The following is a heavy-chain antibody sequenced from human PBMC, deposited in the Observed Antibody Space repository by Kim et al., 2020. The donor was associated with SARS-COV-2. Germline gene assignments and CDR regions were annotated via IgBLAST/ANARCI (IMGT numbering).Heavy chain of an antibody. Sequence: ASVKVSCKASGYIFSDYYIHWVRHAPGQGLEWMGRINPDGGSTNYAQKFQGRVTLTRDTSNPTAYMELSSLRSEDTATYYCTRSFPDYYSSCLDVWGQGTAVTVSS. V-gene: IGHV1-2*06. D-gene: IGHD2-21*02. CDR3: TRSFPDYYSSCLDV. CDR2: INPDGGST. CDR1: GYIFSDYY. J-gene: IGHJ6*02.